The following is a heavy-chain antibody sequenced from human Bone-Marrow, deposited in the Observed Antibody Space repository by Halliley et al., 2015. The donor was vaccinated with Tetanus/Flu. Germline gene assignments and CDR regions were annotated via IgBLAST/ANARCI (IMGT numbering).Heavy chain of an antibody. Sequence: QVQLVQSGAEVKMPGSSVKVSCKASRATFNSYAISWVRQAPGQGLEWMGGIIPIHGSPSYAQKFQGRVTITADKSTTAASMELSSLRSEDTAVYYCAAASPRCYYDSSCFFGYFESWAQGTLVTVSS. CDR3: AAASPRCYYDSSCFFGYFES. CDR2: IIPIHGSP. D-gene: IGHD3-22*01. CDR1: RATFNSYA. V-gene: IGHV1-69*06. J-gene: IGHJ4*02.